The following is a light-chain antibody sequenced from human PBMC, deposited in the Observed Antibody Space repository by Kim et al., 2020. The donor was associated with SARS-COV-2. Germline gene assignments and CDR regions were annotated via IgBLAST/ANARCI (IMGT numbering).Light chain of an antibody. CDR3: QQYYSTPPS. CDR1: QTVFYNSNDKNY. CDR2: WAS. J-gene: IGKJ2*03. V-gene: IGKV4-1*01. Sequence: RATPNCKSSQTVFYNSNDKNYLAWYQQKPGQAPKLLIYWASIRESGVSDRFSGSGSETDFTLTISSLQAEDVAVYYCQQYYSTPPSFGQGTKLEIK.